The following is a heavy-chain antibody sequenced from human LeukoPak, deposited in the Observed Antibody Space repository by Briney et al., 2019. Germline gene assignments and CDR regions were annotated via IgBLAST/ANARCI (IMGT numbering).Heavy chain of an antibody. CDR1: GFTFSSYA. J-gene: IGHJ5*02. Sequence: PGGSLRLSCAASGFTFSSYAMSWVRQAPPTGLEWVSAISGSGGSTYYADSVKGRFTISRDNSKNTLYLQMNSLRAEDTAVYYCARGPPPPLRFLEWSIWGTNWFDPWGQGTLVTASS. V-gene: IGHV3-23*01. D-gene: IGHD3-3*01. CDR2: ISGSGGST. CDR3: ARGPPPPLRFLEWSIWGTNWFDP.